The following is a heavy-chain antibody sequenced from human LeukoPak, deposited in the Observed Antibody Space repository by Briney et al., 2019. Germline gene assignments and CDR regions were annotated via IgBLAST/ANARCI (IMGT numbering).Heavy chain of an antibody. J-gene: IGHJ4*02. CDR1: GFTFINAW. Sequence: PGGSLRLSCAASGFTFINAWMAWVRQAPGKGLEWVGRIRSKANSYATAYAASVKGRFTISRDDSKNTAYLQMNSLKTEDTAVYYCTRHDYYGSGSDDWGQGTLVTVSS. CDR3: TRHDYYGSGSDD. CDR2: IRSKANSYAT. V-gene: IGHV3-73*01. D-gene: IGHD3-10*01.